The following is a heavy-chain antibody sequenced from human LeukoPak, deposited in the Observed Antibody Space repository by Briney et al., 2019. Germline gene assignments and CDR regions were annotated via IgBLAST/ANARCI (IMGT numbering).Heavy chain of an antibody. CDR2: ISWDGGST. J-gene: IGHJ4*02. D-gene: IGHD5-24*01. CDR3: AKDDAWLQFND. Sequence: GGSLRLSCAASGFTFDDYTMHWVRQAPGKGLEWVSLISWDGGSTYYADSVKGRFTISRDNSENTLYLHMNSLRAGDTAVYFCAKDDAWLQFNDWGQGTLVTVSS. CDR1: GFTFDDYT. V-gene: IGHV3-43*01.